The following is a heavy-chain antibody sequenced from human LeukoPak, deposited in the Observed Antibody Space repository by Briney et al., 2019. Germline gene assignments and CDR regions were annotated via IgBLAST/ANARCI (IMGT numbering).Heavy chain of an antibody. CDR2: INHSGST. CDR3: ARGTGNYDFWSGYQYYYYYYMDV. D-gene: IGHD3-3*01. J-gene: IGHJ6*03. V-gene: IGHV4-34*01. CDR1: GGSFSGYY. Sequence: SETLSLTCAVDGGSFSGYYWSWIRQPPGKGLEWIGEINHSGSTNYNPSLKSRVTISVDTSKNQFSLKLSSVTAADTAVYYCARGTGNYDFWSGYQYYYYYYMDVWGKGTTVTVSS.